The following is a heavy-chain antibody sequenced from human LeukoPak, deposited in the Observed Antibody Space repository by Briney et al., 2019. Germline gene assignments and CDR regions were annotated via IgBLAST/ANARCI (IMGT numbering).Heavy chain of an antibody. Sequence: SETLSLTCAVYGGSFSGYYWSWIRQPPGKGLEWIGEINHSGSTNYNPSLKSRVTISVGTSKNQFSLKLSSVTAADTAVYYCARGRTVGVTHFDYWGQGTLVTVSS. V-gene: IGHV4-34*01. CDR3: ARGRTVGVTHFDY. J-gene: IGHJ4*02. CDR1: GGSFSGYY. CDR2: INHSGST. D-gene: IGHD1-26*01.